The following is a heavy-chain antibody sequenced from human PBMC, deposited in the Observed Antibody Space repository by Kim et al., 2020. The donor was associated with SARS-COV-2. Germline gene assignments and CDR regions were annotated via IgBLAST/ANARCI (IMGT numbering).Heavy chain of an antibody. V-gene: IGHV4-31*03. CDR2: IYYSGST. CDR3: ARDTFSGVRGMD. Sequence: SETLSLTCTVSGGSISSGGYYWSWIRQHPGKGLEWIGYIYYSGSTYYNPSLKSRVTISVDTSKNQFSLKLSSVTAADTAVYYCARDTFSGVRGMDWGQGTLVTVPS. D-gene: IGHD3-10*01. CDR1: GGSISSGGYY. J-gene: IGHJ4*02.